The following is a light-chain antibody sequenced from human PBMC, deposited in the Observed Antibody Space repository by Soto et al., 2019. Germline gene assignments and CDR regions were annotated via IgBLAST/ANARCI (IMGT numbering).Light chain of an antibody. CDR1: QGISSY. V-gene: IGKV1-8*01. CDR3: QQYYSYPPWT. J-gene: IGKJ1*01. CDR2: AAS. Sequence: AIRMTQSQSSFCASTGDRVTIACRRSQGISSYLAWYQQKPGKAPKLLIYAASTLQSGVPSRFSGSGSGTDFTLTISCLQSEDFATYYCQQYYSYPPWTFGQGTKVDIK.